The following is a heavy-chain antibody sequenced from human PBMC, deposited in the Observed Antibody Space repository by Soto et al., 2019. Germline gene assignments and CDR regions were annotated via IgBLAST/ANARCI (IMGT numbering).Heavy chain of an antibody. V-gene: IGHV1-8*01. CDR1: GYTFTSYD. CDR2: MNPNSGNT. J-gene: IGHJ6*03. CDR3: ARLTIFLYYYYMVV. D-gene: IGHD3-3*01. Sequence: SAKVSCKASGYTFTSYDINWVRQATGQGLERMGWMNPNSGNTGYAQKFQRRVTMTTYTSISTAYMELRSLSTEHTPVYYCARLTIFLYYYYMVVWCKAPPVTVSS.